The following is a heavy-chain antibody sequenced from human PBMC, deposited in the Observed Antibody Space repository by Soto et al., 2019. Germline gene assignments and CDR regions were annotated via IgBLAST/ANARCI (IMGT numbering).Heavy chain of an antibody. V-gene: IGHV4-38-2*02. J-gene: IGHJ6*04. D-gene: IGHD3-3*01. Sequence: PSGTLSLTCSVSGYSISSGYYWGWIRQPPGTGLEWIGSIYHSGSTYYNPSLKSRVTISVDTSKNQFSLKLSSVTAADTAVYYCAREESRFYDLWSGYGVGLGMDVWGKGTPVTVSP. CDR3: AREESRFYDLWSGYGVGLGMDV. CDR2: IYHSGST. CDR1: GYSISSGYY.